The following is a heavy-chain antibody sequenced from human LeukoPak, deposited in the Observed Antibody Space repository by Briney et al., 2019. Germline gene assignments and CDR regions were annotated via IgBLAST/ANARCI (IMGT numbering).Heavy chain of an antibody. CDR2: IYPGDSDT. CDR1: GYSFPSYW. D-gene: IGHD3-10*01. V-gene: IGHV5-51*01. J-gene: IGHJ4*02. Sequence: RGESLKISCKGSGYSFPSYWIGWVRQMPGKGLEWMGLIYPGDSDTRYSPSFQGQVTISADKSISTAYLQWSSLKASDTAMYYCARPRVVRGVIYHFDYWGQGTLVTVSS. CDR3: ARPRVVRGVIYHFDY.